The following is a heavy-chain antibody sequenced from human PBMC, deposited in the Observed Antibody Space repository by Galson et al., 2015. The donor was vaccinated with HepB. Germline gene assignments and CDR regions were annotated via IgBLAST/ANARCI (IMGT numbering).Heavy chain of an antibody. V-gene: IGHV3-30*02. CDR2: IRYDGSNK. J-gene: IGHJ6*03. Sequence: SLRLSCAASGFTFSSYGMHWVRQAPGKGLEWVAFIRYDGSNKYYADSVKGRFTISRDNSKNTLYLQMNSLRAEDTAVYYCARDGVNYYYYYMDVWGKGTTVTVSS. D-gene: IGHD3-16*01. CDR1: GFTFSSYG. CDR3: ARDGVNYYYYYMDV.